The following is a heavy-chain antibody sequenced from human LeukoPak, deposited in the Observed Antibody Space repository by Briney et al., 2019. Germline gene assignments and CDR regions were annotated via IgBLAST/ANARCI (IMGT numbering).Heavy chain of an antibody. CDR2: MYYSGST. D-gene: IGHD1-26*01. CDR1: GGSITSYY. Sequence: PSETLSLTCTVSGGSITSYYWNWIRQPPGKGLEWIGYMYYSGSTNYNPSLKSRVTISVDTSKDQFSLKLSSMTAADTAVYYCARGRRIVGTTTSYFDYWGQGTLVTVSS. J-gene: IGHJ4*02. V-gene: IGHV4-59*01. CDR3: ARGRRIVGTTTSYFDY.